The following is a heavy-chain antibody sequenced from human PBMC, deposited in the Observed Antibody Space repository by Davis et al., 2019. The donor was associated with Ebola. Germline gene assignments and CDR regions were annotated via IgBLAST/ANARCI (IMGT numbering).Heavy chain of an antibody. CDR1: GFTFSSYW. CDR3: ARDQLLVSGY. CDR2: INSDGSST. J-gene: IGHJ4*02. D-gene: IGHD6-13*01. Sequence: GESLKISCAASGFTFSSYWMHWVRQVPGKGLVWVSHINSDGSSTSYADSVKGRFTISRDNAKNSLYLQMNSLRAEDTAVYYCARDQLLVSGYWGQGTLVTVSS. V-gene: IGHV3-74*01.